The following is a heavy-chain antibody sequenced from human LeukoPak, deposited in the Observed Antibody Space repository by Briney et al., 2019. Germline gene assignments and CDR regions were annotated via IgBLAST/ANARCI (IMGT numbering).Heavy chain of an antibody. CDR3: AIKSSIAASKN. Sequence: GGSQRLSCAASGFSFKSYSMSWIRQTPGKGLERVANIKQDGSEKYYVDSVKGRFNISRDNGKNSLYLQMNSLRAEDAAVYYCAIKSSIAASKNWGQGTLVTVSS. D-gene: IGHD6-25*01. V-gene: IGHV3-7*01. CDR1: GFSFKSYS. J-gene: IGHJ4*01. CDR2: IKQDGSEK.